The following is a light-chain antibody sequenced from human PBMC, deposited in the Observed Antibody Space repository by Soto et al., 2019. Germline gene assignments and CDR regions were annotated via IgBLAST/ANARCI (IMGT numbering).Light chain of an antibody. Sequence: DLQMTPSPSTQSASVVDSVTITCRASQSISSWLAWYQQKPGKAPKLLIYDASSLESGVPSRFSGSGSGTEFTLTITSLQPDDFATYYCQQYNSYPWTFGQGTKVDI. J-gene: IGKJ1*01. CDR2: DAS. V-gene: IGKV1-5*01. CDR3: QQYNSYPWT. CDR1: QSISSW.